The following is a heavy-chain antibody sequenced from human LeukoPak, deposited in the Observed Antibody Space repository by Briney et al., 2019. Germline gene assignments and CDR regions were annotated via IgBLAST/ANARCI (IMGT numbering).Heavy chain of an antibody. D-gene: IGHD1-26*01. J-gene: IGHJ6*02. Sequence: GRSLRLSCAASGFTFDDYAMRWVRQAPGKGLEWVSDIRWNSGRIGYVDSVKGRFTISRDNAKNSLYLQMSSLRAEDTAVYYCAKDTWSVRGYGMDVWGQETTVTVSS. CDR2: IRWNSGRI. CDR3: AKDTWSVRGYGMDV. V-gene: IGHV3-9*01. CDR1: GFTFDDYA.